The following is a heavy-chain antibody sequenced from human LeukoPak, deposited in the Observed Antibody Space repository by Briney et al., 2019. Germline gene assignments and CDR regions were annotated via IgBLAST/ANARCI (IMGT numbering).Heavy chain of an antibody. CDR1: GFAFSSYA. J-gene: IGHJ4*02. Sequence: GGSLRLSCAASGFAFSSYAISWVRQAPGKGLEWVSSISGSGGSTYYADSVEGRFTISRDNFKNTLYLQMNSLRVEDTAVYYCAKDRGRYSYGSVDYWGQGTLVTVSS. V-gene: IGHV3-23*01. CDR2: ISGSGGST. D-gene: IGHD5-12*01. CDR3: AKDRGRYSYGSVDY.